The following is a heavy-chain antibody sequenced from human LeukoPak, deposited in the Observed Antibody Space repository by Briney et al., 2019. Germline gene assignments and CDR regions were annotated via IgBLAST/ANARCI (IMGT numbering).Heavy chain of an antibody. Sequence: GGSLRLSCAASGFTFSSYEMNWVRQAPGKGLEWVSYISSSGSTIYYADSVKGRFTISRDNAKNSLYLQMNSLRAEDTAVYYCASGAYYYYYMDVWGKGTTVTVSS. CDR3: ASGAYYYYYMDV. J-gene: IGHJ6*03. CDR1: GFTFSSYE. V-gene: IGHV3-48*03. D-gene: IGHD3-10*01. CDR2: ISSSGSTI.